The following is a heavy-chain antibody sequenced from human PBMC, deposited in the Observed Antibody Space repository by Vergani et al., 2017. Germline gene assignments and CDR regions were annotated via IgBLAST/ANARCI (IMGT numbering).Heavy chain of an antibody. J-gene: IGHJ4*02. CDR1: GGSFTDYW. CDR3: AREGYCTNGVCFTLFDV. CDR2: IRHDGIT. D-gene: IGHD2-8*01. Sequence: QAQLQQWGAGLLKTSETLSLTCAIYGGSFTDYWWTSIRQTPGKGLEWIGEIRHDGITHYSPSLKSRVTISIDTSTHQFSLNLRSVTAADTAVYYCAREGYCTNGVCFTLFDVWGQGALVTVSS. V-gene: IGHV4-34*01.